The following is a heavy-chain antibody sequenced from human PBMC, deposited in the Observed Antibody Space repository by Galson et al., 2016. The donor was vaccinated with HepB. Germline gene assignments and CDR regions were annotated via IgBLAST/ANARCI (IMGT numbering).Heavy chain of an antibody. D-gene: IGHD6-19*01. CDR3: TRGFEYSSGWYYFDH. J-gene: IGHJ4*02. CDR2: TSYKSKWYN. V-gene: IGHV6-1*01. CDR1: GDSVSSNSAV. Sequence: CAISGDSVSSNSAVWNWIRQSPSRGLEWLGRTSYKSKWYNGYAVSVKSRITVNADTSKNQFSLHLNSVTPDDTAVYYCTRGFEYSSGWYYFDHWGQGTLVTVSS.